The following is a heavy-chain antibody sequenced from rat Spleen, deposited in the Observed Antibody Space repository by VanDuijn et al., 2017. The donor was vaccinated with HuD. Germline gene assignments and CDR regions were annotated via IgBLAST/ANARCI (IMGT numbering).Heavy chain of an antibody. CDR2: IFYDGNRA. J-gene: IGHJ2*01. Sequence: EVHLVESGGGLVQPGRSLKLSCAASGFTFSNYNMAWVRQAPKQGLEWVATIFYDGNRAYYRDSVKGRFTVSRDNAKSTLYLQMDSLRSEDTATYYCATQSIIRVPLFDYWGQGVMVTVSS. CDR1: GFTFSNYN. V-gene: IGHV5S10*01. D-gene: IGHD4-3*01. CDR3: ATQSIIRVPLFDY.